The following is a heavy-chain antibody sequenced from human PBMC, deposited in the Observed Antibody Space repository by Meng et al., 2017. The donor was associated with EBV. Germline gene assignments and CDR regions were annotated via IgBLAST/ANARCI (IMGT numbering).Heavy chain of an antibody. CDR3: ARVGIAVAGTGDY. J-gene: IGHJ4*02. V-gene: IGHV1-2*06. Sequence: VQRGHSGAEVKKPGDSVKVSCKASGYTFTGYYMHWVRQAPGQGLEWMGRINPNSGGTNYAQKFQGRVTMTRDTSISTAYMELSRLRSDDTAVYYCARVGIAVAGTGDYWGQGTLVTVSS. CDR2: INPNSGGT. CDR1: GYTFTGYY. D-gene: IGHD6-19*01.